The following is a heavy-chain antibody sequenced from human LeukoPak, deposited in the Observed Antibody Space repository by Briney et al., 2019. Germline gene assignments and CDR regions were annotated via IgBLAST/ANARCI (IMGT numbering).Heavy chain of an antibody. CDR2: IKTDGSST. CDR3: TTLYSGAMDY. CDR1: GFSFNTYW. V-gene: IGHV3-74*01. D-gene: IGHD1-26*01. J-gene: IGHJ4*02. Sequence: TGGSLRLSCAASGFSFNTYWMYWVRQVPEKGLVWVSRIKTDGSSTSYADSVKGRFTISRDNAKNTLYLQMNSLRAEDTAVYYCTTLYSGAMDYWGREPWSPSPQ.